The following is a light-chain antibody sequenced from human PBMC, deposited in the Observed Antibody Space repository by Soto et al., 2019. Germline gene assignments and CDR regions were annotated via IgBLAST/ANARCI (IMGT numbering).Light chain of an antibody. Sequence: QSVLTQPPSVSGAPGQRVTISCTGSSSNIGGGYDVHWYQQVPGTAPKLLIYGNSNRPSGVPDRFSGSKSGTSASLAITGLQPEDEGDYYCATWDDSLDGPVFGGGTKLTVL. V-gene: IGLV1-40*01. CDR2: GNS. J-gene: IGLJ2*01. CDR3: ATWDDSLDGPV. CDR1: SSNIGGGYD.